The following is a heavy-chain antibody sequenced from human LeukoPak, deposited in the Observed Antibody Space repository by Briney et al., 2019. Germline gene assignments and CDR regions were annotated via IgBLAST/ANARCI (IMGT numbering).Heavy chain of an antibody. CDR1: GFTFSTYA. Sequence: GVSLRLSCAASGFTFSTYAMSWVRQAPGKGLEWVSAITSNGDSTYFADSVKGRFTISRDNSKNTLYLQMNSLRAEDTAIYFCAKDDGSYKHAYWGQGTLVSVSS. CDR2: ITSNGDST. J-gene: IGHJ4*02. CDR3: AKDDGSYKHAY. D-gene: IGHD1-26*01. V-gene: IGHV3-23*01.